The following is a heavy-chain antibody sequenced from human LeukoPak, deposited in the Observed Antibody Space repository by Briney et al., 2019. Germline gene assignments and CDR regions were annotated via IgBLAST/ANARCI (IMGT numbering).Heavy chain of an antibody. Sequence: SETLSLTCTVSGYSISSGYYWGWIRQPPGKGLEWIGSIYHSGSTYYNPSLKSRVTISVDTSKNQFSLKLSSVTAADTAVYYCARGGSGYLMFASWGQGTLVTVSS. CDR2: IYHSGST. D-gene: IGHD3-3*01. CDR1: GYSISSGYY. V-gene: IGHV4-38-2*02. J-gene: IGHJ5*02. CDR3: ARGGSGYLMFAS.